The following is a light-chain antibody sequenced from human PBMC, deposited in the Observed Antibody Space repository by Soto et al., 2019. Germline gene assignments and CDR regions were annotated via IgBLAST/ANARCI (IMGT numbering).Light chain of an antibody. Sequence: NFMLTQPHSVSESPGKTVTISCTGSSGSIATNYVQWYQQRPGSAPTTVIYEDDHRPSGVPDRFSGSIDSSSNSASLTISGLKTEDEADYYCQSCDTSKHVVFGGGTKLTVL. CDR2: EDD. CDR3: QSCDTSKHVV. J-gene: IGLJ2*01. V-gene: IGLV6-57*02. CDR1: SGSIATNY.